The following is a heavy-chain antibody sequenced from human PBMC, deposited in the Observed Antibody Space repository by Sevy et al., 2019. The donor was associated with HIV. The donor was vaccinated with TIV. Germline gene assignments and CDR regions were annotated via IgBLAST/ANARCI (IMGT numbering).Heavy chain of an antibody. D-gene: IGHD3-22*01. CDR3: ARVSSIYYDRGYFYALDV. J-gene: IGHJ6*02. CDR1: RFTFSSYW. Sequence: GGSLRLSCAASRFTFSSYWMSWVRQAPGKGLEWVANINQDGSEKCHLDSVKGRFTISRDNAKNSLYLQMNSLRAEDSSVYLCARVSSIYYDRGYFYALDVWGQGTTVTVSS. CDR2: INQDGSEK. V-gene: IGHV3-7*01.